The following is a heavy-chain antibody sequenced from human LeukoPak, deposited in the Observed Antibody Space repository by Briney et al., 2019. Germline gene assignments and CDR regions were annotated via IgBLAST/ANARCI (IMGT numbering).Heavy chain of an antibody. CDR1: SGSISSSNYY. CDR3: ARYSNYGDYYYYYMDV. CDR2: ISTIGIT. Sequence: SETLSLTCTVSSGSISSSNYYWSWIRQPAGGGLEWIGRISTIGITNYNPSLISRVTISIDTSKNQFSLKLSSVTAADTAVYYCARYSNYGDYYYYYMDVWGKGTTVTVSS. D-gene: IGHD4-11*01. V-gene: IGHV4-61*02. J-gene: IGHJ6*03.